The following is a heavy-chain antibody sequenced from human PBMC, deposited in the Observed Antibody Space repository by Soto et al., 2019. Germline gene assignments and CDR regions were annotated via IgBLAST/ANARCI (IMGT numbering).Heavy chain of an antibody. J-gene: IGHJ5*02. CDR1: GAALNSGNYY. V-gene: IGHV4-31*03. D-gene: IGHD2-21*01. CDR2: IYVTGAV. CDR3: ARLRIATNNYKWLDP. Sequence: SETLSLTCSVSGAALNSGNYYWSWIRQVPGKGLEWIGHIYVTGAVDYNPSLRDRITISQDTSERQFSLSLRLVTAADTAVYYCARLRIATNNYKWLDPWGQGTLVTVSS.